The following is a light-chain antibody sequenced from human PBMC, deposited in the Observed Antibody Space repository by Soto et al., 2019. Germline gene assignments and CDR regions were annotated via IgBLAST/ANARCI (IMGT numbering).Light chain of an antibody. J-gene: IGLJ1*01. V-gene: IGLV1-40*01. Sequence: QAVVTQPPSVSGAPGQRVTISCTGNSSNIGAGYDVHWYQQLPGTAPKLLIYGNSNRPSGVPDRFSGSKSGTSASLAITGLQAEEEADYYCQSYDSSLSGYVFGTGTKLTV. CDR2: GNS. CDR3: QSYDSSLSGYV. CDR1: SSNIGAGYD.